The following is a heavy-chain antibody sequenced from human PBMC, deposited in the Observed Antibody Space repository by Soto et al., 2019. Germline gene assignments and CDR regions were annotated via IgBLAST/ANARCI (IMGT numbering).Heavy chain of an antibody. CDR1: GYSFTTYW. V-gene: IGHV5-51*01. D-gene: IGHD5-12*01. J-gene: IGHJ4*02. Sequence: GESLKISCKGSGYSFTTYWIGWVRQMPGRGLEWMGIIYPGDSDIRYSPSFQGQVPISADKSISTAYLQWGSLKASDTAMYYCARLVDGYNFLGFHYWGQGTLVTVSS. CDR3: ARLVDGYNFLGFHY. CDR2: IYPGDSDI.